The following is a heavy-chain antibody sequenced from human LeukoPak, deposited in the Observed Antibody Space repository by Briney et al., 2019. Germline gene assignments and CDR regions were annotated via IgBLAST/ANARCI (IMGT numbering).Heavy chain of an antibody. D-gene: IGHD4-17*01. CDR1: GYTFTSYA. CDR3: ARGDYGDYRGGHFDL. J-gene: IGHJ2*01. CDR2: ISYDGSNK. V-gene: IGHV3-30-3*01. Sequence: SCKASGYTFTSYAMHWVRQAPGKGLEWVAVISYDGSNKYYADSVKGRFTISRDNSKNTLYLQMNSLRAEDTAVYYCARGDYGDYRGGHFDLWGRGTLVTVSS.